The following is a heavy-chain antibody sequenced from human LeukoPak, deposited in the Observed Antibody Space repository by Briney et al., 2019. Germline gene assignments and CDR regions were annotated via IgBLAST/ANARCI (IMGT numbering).Heavy chain of an antibody. V-gene: IGHV3-33*01. J-gene: IGHJ2*01. CDR3: ARVNSGVALSNWYFDL. Sequence: GGSLRLSCVASGFTFSSYGMNWVRQAPGKGLEWVAVIWYDESDKYYADSVKGRFTISRDNSKNTVYLQMDSLRDEDTAVYYCARVNSGVALSNWYFDLWGRGTQVTVSS. CDR2: IWYDESDK. CDR1: GFTFSSYG. D-gene: IGHD6-19*01.